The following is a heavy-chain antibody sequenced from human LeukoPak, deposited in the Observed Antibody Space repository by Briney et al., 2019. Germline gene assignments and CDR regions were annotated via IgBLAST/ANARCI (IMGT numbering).Heavy chain of an antibody. CDR2: INWNGGTT. V-gene: IGHV3-20*04. Sequence: GGSLRLSCVASGLTFDDYGMSWVRPAPGKGLEWGSGINWNGGTTTYADSVKGRFTISRDNAKNSLYLQMNSLRVEDTAFYYCARNSGANVYTYSFQYWGRGTLVTVSS. J-gene: IGHJ4*02. D-gene: IGHD1-26*01. CDR3: ARNSGANVYTYSFQY. CDR1: GLTFDDYG.